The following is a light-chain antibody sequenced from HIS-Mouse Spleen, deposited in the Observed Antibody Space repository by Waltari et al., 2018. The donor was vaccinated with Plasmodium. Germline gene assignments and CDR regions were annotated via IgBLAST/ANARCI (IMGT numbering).Light chain of an antibody. CDR1: SSDVGGYNY. CDR2: DVS. J-gene: IGLJ2*01. CDR3: SSYTSSSTHVV. Sequence: QSALTQPASVSGSPGQSITISCTGTSSDVGGYNYVPWYQQHPGKAPKLMIYDVSNRPSGGSNRFSGAKSGNTASLTISGLQAEDEADYYCSSYTSSSTHVVFGGGTKLTVL. V-gene: IGLV2-14*03.